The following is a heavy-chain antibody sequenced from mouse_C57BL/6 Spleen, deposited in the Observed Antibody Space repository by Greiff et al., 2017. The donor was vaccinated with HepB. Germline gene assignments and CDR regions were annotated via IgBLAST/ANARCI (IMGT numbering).Heavy chain of an antibody. D-gene: IGHD2-5*01. CDR2: IDPENGDT. CDR3: TCYYSNYAGY. CDR1: GFNIKDDY. Sequence: EVKLQQSGAELVRPGASVKLSCTASGFNIKDDYMHWVKQRPEQGLEWIGWIDPENGDTEYASKFQGKATITADTSSNTAYLQLSSLTSEDTAVYYCTCYYSNYAGYWGQGTSVTVSS. V-gene: IGHV14-4*01. J-gene: IGHJ4*01.